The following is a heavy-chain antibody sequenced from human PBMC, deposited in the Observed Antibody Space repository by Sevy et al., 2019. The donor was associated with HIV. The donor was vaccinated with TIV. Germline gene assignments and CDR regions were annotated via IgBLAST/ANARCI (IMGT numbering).Heavy chain of an antibody. J-gene: IGHJ5*01. CDR3: ASPGAKGFDS. CDR2: IRSNVYGGTT. Sequence: SLRLSCTTSGFTFGDYAMSWVRQAPGKELEWVGFIRSNVYGGTTEYAASVKGRFTISRDNAKNSLYLQMNSLRAEDTAVYYCASPGAKGFDSWGQGTLVTVSS. V-gene: IGHV3-49*04. CDR1: GFTFGDYA.